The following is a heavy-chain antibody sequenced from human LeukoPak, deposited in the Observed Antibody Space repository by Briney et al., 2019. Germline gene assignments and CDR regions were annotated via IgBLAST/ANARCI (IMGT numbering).Heavy chain of an antibody. CDR3: ARAYFEWSFDP. J-gene: IGHJ5*02. CDR2: INPNSGGT. Sequence: ASVKVSCKASGYTFTGYYMHWVRRAPGQGLEWMGWINPNSGGTNYAQKFQGRVTMTRDTSISTAYMELSRLTSDDTAEYYCARAYFEWSFDPWGQGTLVTVSS. CDR1: GYTFTGYY. D-gene: IGHD3-9*01. V-gene: IGHV1-2*02.